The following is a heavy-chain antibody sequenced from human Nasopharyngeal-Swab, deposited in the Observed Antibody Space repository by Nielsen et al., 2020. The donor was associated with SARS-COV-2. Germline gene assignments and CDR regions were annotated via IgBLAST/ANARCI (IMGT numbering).Heavy chain of an antibody. CDR3: ARDWGYSSSWGLEQISYYMDV. V-gene: IGHV7-4-1*02. CDR2: INTNTGNP. D-gene: IGHD6-13*01. Sequence: WVGQAPGQGLEWMGWINTNTGNPTYAQGFTGRFVFSLDTSVSTAYLQISSLKAEDTVVYYCARDWGYSSSWGLEQISYYMDVWGKGTTVTVSS. J-gene: IGHJ6*03.